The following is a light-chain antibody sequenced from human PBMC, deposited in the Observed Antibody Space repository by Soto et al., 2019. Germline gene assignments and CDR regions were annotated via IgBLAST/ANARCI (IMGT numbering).Light chain of an antibody. CDR2: DAS. Sequence: EIVLTQSPATLSLSPGERATLSCRASQSVSSYLAWYQQKPGQAPRLLIYDASNRATGIPARFSGSGSGTDFTLTISSLEPEDFAVYYFQQRSNWPPFGGGTKVEIK. J-gene: IGKJ4*01. CDR3: QQRSNWPP. CDR1: QSVSSY. V-gene: IGKV3-11*01.